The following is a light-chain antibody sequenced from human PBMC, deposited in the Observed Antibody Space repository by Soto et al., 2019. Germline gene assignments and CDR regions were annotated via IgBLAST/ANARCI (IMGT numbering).Light chain of an antibody. CDR3: QQSYSTHMYT. Sequence: DIQMTQSPSSLSASVGDRVTITCRASQSISNSLNGYQQKPGKAPKLLIYTASNLQSGVPSRFSGSRSGTDFTLIISSLQPEDFATYYCQQSYSTHMYTFGQGTKLEIK. CDR1: QSISNS. V-gene: IGKV1-39*01. CDR2: TAS. J-gene: IGKJ2*01.